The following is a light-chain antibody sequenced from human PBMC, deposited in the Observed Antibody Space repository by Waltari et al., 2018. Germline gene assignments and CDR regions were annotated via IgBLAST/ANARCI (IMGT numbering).Light chain of an antibody. CDR2: GAS. Sequence: EIVMTQSPATLSVSQGDRATLSCRASQSVSRNLAWYQQKPGQAPRLLIYGASTSATGIPARFSGSGSGTEFTLTISSMQSEDFAVYYCQQYNNWPPGTFGQGTKVEIK. CDR1: QSVSRN. J-gene: IGKJ1*01. V-gene: IGKV3-15*01. CDR3: QQYNNWPPGT.